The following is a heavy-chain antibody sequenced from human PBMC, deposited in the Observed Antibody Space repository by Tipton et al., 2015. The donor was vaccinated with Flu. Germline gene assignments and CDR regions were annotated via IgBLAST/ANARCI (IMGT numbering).Heavy chain of an antibody. CDR1: GGSISSYY. J-gene: IGHJ4*02. Sequence: TLSLTCTVSGGSISSYYWSWLRQPPGKGLEWIGYIYYSGSTNYNPSLKSRVTISVDTSKNQFSLKLSSVTAADTAVYYCARARDGAPIDYWGQGTLVTVSS. CDR2: IYYSGST. D-gene: IGHD4-17*01. CDR3: ARARDGAPIDY. V-gene: IGHV4-59*01.